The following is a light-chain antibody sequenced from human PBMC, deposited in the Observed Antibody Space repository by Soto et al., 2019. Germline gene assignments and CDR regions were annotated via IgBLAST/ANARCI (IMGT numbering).Light chain of an antibody. CDR2: DVS. J-gene: IGLJ2*01. CDR3: SSYTSSSTPVV. Sequence: QSALTQPASVSGSPGQSITLSCTGTNGDVGAYNYVSWYQQHPGKAPKLMIYDVSNRPSGVSNRFSGSKSGNTASLTISGLQAEDEDDYYCSSYTSSSTPVVFGGGTKLTVL. V-gene: IGLV2-14*03. CDR1: NGDVGAYNY.